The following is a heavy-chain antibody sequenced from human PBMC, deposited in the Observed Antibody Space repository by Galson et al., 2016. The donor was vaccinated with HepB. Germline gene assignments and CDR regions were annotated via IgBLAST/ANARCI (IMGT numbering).Heavy chain of an antibody. CDR3: ARGLVLWRGLSPLAIGA. D-gene: IGHD3-3*01. CDR2: VDPTDSKT. V-gene: IGHV5-51*03. J-gene: IGHJ6*02. Sequence: QSGAEVKKPGESLKISCQGSGYTFTTYWIGWVRQLPGKGLGWVGIVDPTDSKTTYSPSFQGQVTISVEKSTSTASLQWNSLKASDTAVYYCARGLVLWRGLSPLAIGAWGQGTTVTVSS. CDR1: GYTFTTYW.